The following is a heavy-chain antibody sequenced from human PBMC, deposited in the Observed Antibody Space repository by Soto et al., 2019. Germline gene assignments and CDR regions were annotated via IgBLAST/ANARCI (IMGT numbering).Heavy chain of an antibody. CDR2: IYYSGST. V-gene: IGHV4-31*03. CDR3: ARANRGYSYGYPYYYYYYGMDV. Sequence: SVTLSLTCTVSGGSISSGGYYWSWIRQHPGKGLEWIGYIYYSGSTYYNPSLKSRVTISVDTSKNQFSLKLSSVTAADTAVYYCARANRGYSYGYPYYYYYYGMDVWGQGTTVTVSS. CDR1: GGSISSGGYY. D-gene: IGHD5-18*01. J-gene: IGHJ6*02.